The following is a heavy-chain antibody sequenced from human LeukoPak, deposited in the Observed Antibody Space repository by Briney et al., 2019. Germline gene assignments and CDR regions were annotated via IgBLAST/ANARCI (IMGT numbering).Heavy chain of an antibody. Sequence: SGTLSLTCAVYGGSFSGYYWSWIRQPPGKGLEWIGEINHSGSTNYNPSLKSRVTISVDTSKNQFSLKLSSVTAADTAVYYCARGRPNYDSSGYYPSYYFDYWGQGTLVTVSS. CDR3: ARGRPNYDSSGYYPSYYFDY. D-gene: IGHD3-22*01. V-gene: IGHV4-34*01. J-gene: IGHJ4*02. CDR1: GGSFSGYY. CDR2: INHSGST.